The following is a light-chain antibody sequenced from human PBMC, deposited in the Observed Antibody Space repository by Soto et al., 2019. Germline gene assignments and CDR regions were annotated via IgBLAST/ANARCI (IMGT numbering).Light chain of an antibody. V-gene: IGKV1-17*01. Sequence: DVQMTQSPSPLAASIGDRVTISCRASQAIGSDLAWFQHRPGTAPQRLIFAVSSLQSGVPSRFSGSGSGTDFSLTISSLQPEDFATYFCLQYNTFPPKFGQGTKVESK. CDR3: LQYNTFPPK. J-gene: IGKJ1*01. CDR1: QAIGSD. CDR2: AVS.